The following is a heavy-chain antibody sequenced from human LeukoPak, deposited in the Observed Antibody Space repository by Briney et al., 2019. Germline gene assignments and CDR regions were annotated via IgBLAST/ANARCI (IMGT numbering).Heavy chain of an antibody. V-gene: IGHV3-30-3*02. CDR3: AKPDGLESGTSNYAFHV. CDR1: GLTFSTYA. Sequence: PGGSLRLSCAVSGLTFSTYAMHWVRQSPGKGLEWVAVISYDGSGKYYADSVEGRFSISRDNSKNTLYLQIDSLRADDTAVYYCAKPDGLESGTSNYAFHVWGQGTMVTVSS. CDR2: ISYDGSGK. J-gene: IGHJ3*01. D-gene: IGHD1-26*01.